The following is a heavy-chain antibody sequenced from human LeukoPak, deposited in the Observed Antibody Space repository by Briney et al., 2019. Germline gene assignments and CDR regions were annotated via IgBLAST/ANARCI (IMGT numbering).Heavy chain of an antibody. J-gene: IGHJ4*02. CDR1: GVTFSSDS. V-gene: IGHV3-21*01. Sequence: GGALRLSCAASGVTFSSDSMNWGRQAPGKGVEWVSSISSSSSYIYYADSVKGGFTISRDNAKNSLYLQMNSLRAEDTAVYYCARDIVVVVAAETDYWGQGTLVTVSS. CDR3: ARDIVVVVAAETDY. CDR2: ISSSSSYI. D-gene: IGHD2-15*01.